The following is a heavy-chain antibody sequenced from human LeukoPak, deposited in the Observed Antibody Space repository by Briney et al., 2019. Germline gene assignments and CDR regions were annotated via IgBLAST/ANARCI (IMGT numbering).Heavy chain of an antibody. D-gene: IGHD1-26*01. CDR1: GFTFSSYA. Sequence: PGGSLRLSCAASGFTFSSYAMGWVRQAPGKGLDWVSSISGSAGETHYTESVKGRFTISRDNSKNTVYLQMSSLRPDDTAVYYCAKDRGSGSSPTWFDAFDIWGRGTMVPVSS. J-gene: IGHJ3*02. CDR3: AKDRGSGSSPTWFDAFDI. CDR2: ISGSAGET. V-gene: IGHV3-23*01.